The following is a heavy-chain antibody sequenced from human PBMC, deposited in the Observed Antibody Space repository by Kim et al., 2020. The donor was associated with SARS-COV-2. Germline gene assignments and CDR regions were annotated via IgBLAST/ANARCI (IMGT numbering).Heavy chain of an antibody. V-gene: IGHV4-30-4*01. D-gene: IGHD3-3*01. Sequence: SETLSLTCTVSGGSISSGDYYWSWIRQPPGKGLEWIGYIYYSGSTYYNPSLKSRVTISVDTSKNQFSLKLTSVTAADTAVYYCARAPSSIAIFGVVISNWFDPWGQGTLVTVSS. CDR3: ARAPSSIAIFGVVISNWFDP. CDR2: IYYSGST. J-gene: IGHJ5*02. CDR1: GGSISSGDYY.